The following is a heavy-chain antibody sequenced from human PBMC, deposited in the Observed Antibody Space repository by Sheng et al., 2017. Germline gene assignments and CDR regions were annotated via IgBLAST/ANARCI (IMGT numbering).Heavy chain of an antibody. V-gene: IGHV1-18*01. D-gene: IGHD5-18*01. CDR1: GYTFTRYA. CDR3: ARDVDAEYMDA. CDR2: VSTKNGNT. Sequence: QVRLVQSRAEVKKPGASVKVSCKASGYTFTRYAISWVRQAPGQGPEWMGWVSTKNGNTNYAQKFEGRVTMTTDVSTTTVYMELRGLRSDDTAVYFCARDVDAEYMDAWGIGTAVTVTS. J-gene: IGHJ6*03.